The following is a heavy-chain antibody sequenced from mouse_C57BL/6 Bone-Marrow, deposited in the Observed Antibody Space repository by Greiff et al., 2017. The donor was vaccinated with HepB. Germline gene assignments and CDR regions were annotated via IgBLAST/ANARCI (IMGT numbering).Heavy chain of an antibody. J-gene: IGHJ1*03. CDR2: IDPSDSYT. Sequence: VKLMQPGAELVKPGASVKLSCKASGYTFTSYWMQWVKQRPGQGLEWIGEIDPSDSYTNYNQKFKGKATLTVDTSSSTAYMQLSSLTSEDSAVYYCARRGSHWYFDVWGTGTTVTVSS. CDR1: GYTFTSYW. CDR3: ARRGSHWYFDV. V-gene: IGHV1-50*01.